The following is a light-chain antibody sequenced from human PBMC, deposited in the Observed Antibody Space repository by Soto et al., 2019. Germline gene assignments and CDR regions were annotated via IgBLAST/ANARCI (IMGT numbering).Light chain of an antibody. Sequence: DIQMTQSPSSLSASVGDRVTITCRASQSISSYLNWYQQKPGKAPKLLIYAASSLQSAVPSRFSGSRSGADFTLTISSRKPEDCATFYCQEGYSTPRTFGQGTQVEIK. V-gene: IGKV1-39*01. CDR2: AAS. CDR1: QSISSY. CDR3: QEGYSTPRT. J-gene: IGKJ1*01.